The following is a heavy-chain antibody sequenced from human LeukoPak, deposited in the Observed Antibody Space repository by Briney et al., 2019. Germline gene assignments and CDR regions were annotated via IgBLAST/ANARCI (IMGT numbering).Heavy chain of an antibody. CDR2: ISAYNGNT. J-gene: IGHJ4*02. Sequence: ASVKVSCKASGYTFTSYGISWVRQAPGQGLEWMGWISAYNGNTNYAQKLQGRVTMTTDTSTSTAYMELRSLRSDDTAVYYCARDTTFDYGDYGHFDYWGQGTLVTVSS. CDR1: GYTFTSYG. D-gene: IGHD4-17*01. V-gene: IGHV1-18*01. CDR3: ARDTTFDYGDYGHFDY.